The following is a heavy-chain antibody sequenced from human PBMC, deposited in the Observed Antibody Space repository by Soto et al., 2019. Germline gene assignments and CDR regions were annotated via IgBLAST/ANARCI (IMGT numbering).Heavy chain of an antibody. J-gene: IGHJ5*02. CDR2: SSPYNGET. V-gene: IGHV1-18*04. CDR3: ARGGNWWSPLKNWFGP. Sequence: QAQLMQSMGEVKTPGASARVSCKTSGYTFTSYAINWLLQAPGLGLEWVAWSSPYNGETKYSQKFQARVTVTADTSTNTAYLDLRGLRSDDTDVYYCARGGNWWSPLKNWFGPWGQGTLVTVSS. CDR1: GYTFTSYA. D-gene: IGHD2-15*01.